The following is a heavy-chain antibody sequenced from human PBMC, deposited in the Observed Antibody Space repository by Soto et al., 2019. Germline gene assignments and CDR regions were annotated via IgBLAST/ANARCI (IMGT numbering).Heavy chain of an antibody. CDR1: GGTFSSYA. Sequence: SVKVSCKASGGTFSSYAISWVRQAPGQGLEWMGGIIPIFGTANYAQKFQGRVTITADESTSTAYMELSSLRSEDTAVYYCARAPFSSSWYPYYYYYGMDVWGQGTTVTVSS. J-gene: IGHJ6*02. D-gene: IGHD6-13*01. CDR3: ARAPFSSSWYPYYYYYGMDV. V-gene: IGHV1-69*13. CDR2: IIPIFGTA.